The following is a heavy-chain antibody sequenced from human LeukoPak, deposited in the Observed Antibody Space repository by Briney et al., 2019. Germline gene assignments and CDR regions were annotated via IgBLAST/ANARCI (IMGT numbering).Heavy chain of an antibody. V-gene: IGHV3-23*01. CDR2: ISGSGGST. CDR1: GFTFSSYA. CDR3: AKARIVVVTPGAFDI. J-gene: IGHJ3*02. Sequence: PGGSLRLSCAASGFTFSSYAMSWVRQAPGKGLEWVSAISGSGGSTYYADSVKGRFTISRDNSKNALYLQMNSLRAEDTAVYYCAKARIVVVTPGAFDIWGQGTMVTVSS. D-gene: IGHD2-21*02.